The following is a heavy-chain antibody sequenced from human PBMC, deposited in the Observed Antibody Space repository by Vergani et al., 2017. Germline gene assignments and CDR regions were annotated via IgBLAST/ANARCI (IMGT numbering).Heavy chain of an antibody. V-gene: IGHV3-11*04. Sequence: QVQLVESGGGLVKPGGSLRLSCAASGFTFSDHYMSWVRQAPGKGLEWISYMSSGDSIYYADSVKGRFTISRDNSKNTLYLQMNSLRAEDTAVYYCAREGVVPAACFDYWGQGTLVTVSS. CDR2: MSSGDSI. CDR3: AREGVVPAACFDY. CDR1: GFTFSDHY. J-gene: IGHJ4*02. D-gene: IGHD2-2*01.